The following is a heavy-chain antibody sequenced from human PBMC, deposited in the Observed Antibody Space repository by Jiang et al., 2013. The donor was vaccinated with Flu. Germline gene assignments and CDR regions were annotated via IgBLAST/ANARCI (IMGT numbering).Heavy chain of an antibody. CDR1: GHTLTELS. Sequence: SGAEVKKPGASVKVSCKVSGHTLTELSIHWVRQAPGKGLQWMGGFDPEEGERIYAQNFQGRATMTEDTSIDTAYIEVSSLTFEDTAVYFCTTASVGAGVQPYHYFEYWGQGTLVTVS. J-gene: IGHJ4*02. D-gene: IGHD3-10*01. CDR2: FDPEEGER. V-gene: IGHV1-24*01. CDR3: TTASVGAGVQPYHYFEY.